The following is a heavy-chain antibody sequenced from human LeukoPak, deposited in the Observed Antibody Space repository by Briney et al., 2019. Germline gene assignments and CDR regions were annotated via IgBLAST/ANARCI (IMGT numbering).Heavy chain of an antibody. J-gene: IGHJ6*02. V-gene: IGHV1-8*01. Sequence: ASVKVSCKASGYTFTSYDINWVRQATGQGLEWMGCMNPNSGNTGYAQKFQGRVTMSRNTSISTAYMELSSLRSEDTAVYYCAKPGYCSGGSCYSYYYYYGMDVWGQGTTVTVPS. CDR2: MNPNSGNT. CDR1: GYTFTSYD. D-gene: IGHD2-15*01. CDR3: AKPGYCSGGSCYSYYYYYGMDV.